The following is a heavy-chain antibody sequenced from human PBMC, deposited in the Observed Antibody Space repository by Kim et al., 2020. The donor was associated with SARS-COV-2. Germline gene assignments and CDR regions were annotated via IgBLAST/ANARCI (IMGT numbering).Heavy chain of an antibody. CDR1: GRSSSSSY. J-gene: IGHJ3*02. CDR2: INYGGST. D-gene: IGHD6-19*01. Sequence: SETLSLTCVVYGRSSSSSYWTWIRQPPGKGLEWIGEINYGGSTNYNPSLKSRVTISVDTSKRQLSLKLTSVTAADTAVYYCARSISLAVSTAYEIWGQGTLVAVSS. V-gene: IGHV4-34*01. CDR3: ARSISLAVSTAYEI.